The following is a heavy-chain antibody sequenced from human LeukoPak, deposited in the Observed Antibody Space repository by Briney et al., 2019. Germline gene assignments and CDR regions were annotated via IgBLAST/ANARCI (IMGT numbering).Heavy chain of an antibody. D-gene: IGHD3-16*01. CDR2: INHSGST. J-gene: IGHJ4*02. V-gene: IGHV4-34*01. CDR3: ASLMTFDY. Sequence: PSETLSLTCAVYGGSFSGYYWSWIRQPPGKGLEWIGEINHSGSTNYNPSLKSRVTISVDTSKNQFSLKLSSVTVADTAVYYCASLMTFDYWGQGTLVTVSS. CDR1: GGSFSGYY.